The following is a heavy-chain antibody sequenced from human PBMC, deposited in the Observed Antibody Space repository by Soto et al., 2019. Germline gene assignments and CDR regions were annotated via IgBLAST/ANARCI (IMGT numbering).Heavy chain of an antibody. J-gene: IGHJ6*02. CDR3: ARGAGKSGQSYGLYYYYYGMEV. V-gene: IGHV4-34*01. Sequence: PSETLSLTCAVYGGSFSGYYWSWIRQPPGKGLEWIGEINHSGSTNYNPSLKSRVTISVDTSKNQFSLKLSSVTAADTAVYYCARGAGKSGQSYGLYYYYYGMEVWGQGTTVPSP. CDR2: INHSGST. D-gene: IGHD5-18*01. CDR1: GGSFSGYY.